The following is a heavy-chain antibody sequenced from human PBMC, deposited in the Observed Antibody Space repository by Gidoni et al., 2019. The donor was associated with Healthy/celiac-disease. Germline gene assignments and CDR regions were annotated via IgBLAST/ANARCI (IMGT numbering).Heavy chain of an antibody. J-gene: IGHJ4*02. CDR2: IYPGDSDT. CDR1: GYSFTSYW. D-gene: IGHD1-1*01. Sequence: EVQLVQSGAEVKKPGESLKISCQASGYSFTSYWIGWVRQMPGKGLEWMGIIYPGDSDTRYSPSFQGQVTISADKSIGTAYLQWSSLKASDTAMYYCARLGEINWNDFHYFDYWGQGTLVTVSS. V-gene: IGHV5-51*01. CDR3: ARLGEINWNDFHYFDY.